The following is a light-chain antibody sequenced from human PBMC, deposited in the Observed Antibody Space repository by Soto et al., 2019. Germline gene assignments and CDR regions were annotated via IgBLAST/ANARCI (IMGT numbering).Light chain of an antibody. V-gene: IGLV2-23*01. CDR3: SSYAVSSTTVV. CDR2: EGS. J-gene: IGLJ2*01. CDR1: SSDVGSYNL. Sequence: QSVLTQPASVSGSPGQSITISCPGPSSDVGSYNLVSLYQQHPGKAPELMIYEGSKRPSGVSNRFSGSKSGNTASLPIAGIQAEVVADYDCSSYAVSSTTVVFGGGTKVTVL.